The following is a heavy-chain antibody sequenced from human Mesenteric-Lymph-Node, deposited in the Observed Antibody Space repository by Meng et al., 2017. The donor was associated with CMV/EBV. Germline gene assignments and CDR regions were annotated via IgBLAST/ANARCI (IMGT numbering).Heavy chain of an antibody. Sequence: SQTLSLTCAISGDSVSSNSAAWNWIRQSPSRGLEWLGRTCYRSKWYNDYAASVKSRIIISPDTSKNQFSLQLNYVTPEDTDVYYCARDWGFINYGGAFDIWGQGTMVTVSS. CDR1: GDSVSSNSAA. V-gene: IGHV6-1*01. CDR2: TCYRSKWYN. D-gene: IGHD3-10*01. CDR3: ARDWGFINYGGAFDI. J-gene: IGHJ3*02.